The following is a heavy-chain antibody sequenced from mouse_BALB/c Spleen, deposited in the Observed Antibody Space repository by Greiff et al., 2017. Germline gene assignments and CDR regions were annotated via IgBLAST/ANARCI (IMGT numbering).Heavy chain of an antibody. V-gene: IGHV8-12*01. Sequence: QVTLKESGPGILQPSQTLSLTCSFSGFSLSTSGMGVSWIRQPSGKGLEWLAHIYWDDDKRYNPSLKSRLTISKDTSRNQVFLKITSVDTADTATYYCARSHYGSSYVEAMDYWGQGTSVTVSS. CDR2: IYWDDDK. CDR1: GFSLSTSGMG. CDR3: ARSHYGSSYVEAMDY. J-gene: IGHJ4*01. D-gene: IGHD1-1*01.